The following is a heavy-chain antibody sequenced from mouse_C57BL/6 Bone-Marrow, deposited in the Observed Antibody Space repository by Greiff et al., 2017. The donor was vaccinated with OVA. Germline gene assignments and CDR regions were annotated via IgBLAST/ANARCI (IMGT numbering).Heavy chain of an antibody. D-gene: IGHD2-2*01. CDR1: GYTFTNYW. Sequence: QVQLQQSGAELVRPGTSVKMSCKASGYTFTNYWIGWAKQRPGHGLEWIGDIYPGGGCTNYNEKFKGKATLTADKSSSTAYMQFSSLTSEDSAICYSARDGLYGCESWFAYWGQGTLVTVSA. V-gene: IGHV1-63*01. CDR3: ARDGLYGCESWFAY. CDR2: IYPGGGCT. J-gene: IGHJ3*01.